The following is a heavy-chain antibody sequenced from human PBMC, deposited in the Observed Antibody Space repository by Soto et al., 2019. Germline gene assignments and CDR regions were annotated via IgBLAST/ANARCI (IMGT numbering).Heavy chain of an antibody. CDR1: GYTFTSYD. J-gene: IGHJ6*03. Sequence: ASVKVSCKASGYTFTSYDINWVRQATGQGLEWMGWMNPNSGNTGYAQKFQGRVTMTRNTSISTAYMELSSLRSEDTAVYYCARLPGYGPDKARVRYYFYSMDVWGKGATVSLSS. CDR3: ARLPGYGPDKARVRYYFYSMDV. CDR2: MNPNSGNT. V-gene: IGHV1-8*01. D-gene: IGHD5-12*01.